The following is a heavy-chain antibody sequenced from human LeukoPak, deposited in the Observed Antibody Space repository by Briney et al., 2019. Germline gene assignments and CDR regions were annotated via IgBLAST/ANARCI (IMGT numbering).Heavy chain of an antibody. CDR1: GGPISSYY. V-gene: IGHV4-4*07. CDR3: AKEDIVVVPAAMGGYYYYYMDV. Sequence: SETLSLTCCVSGGPISSYYWSLIRQPPGKGPEWIGRIYSSGSTNYNPSLKSRVTMSVDTSKNQFSLKLSSVTAADTAVYYCAKEDIVVVPAAMGGYYYYYMDVWGKGTTVTVSS. CDR2: IYSSGST. D-gene: IGHD2-2*01. J-gene: IGHJ6*03.